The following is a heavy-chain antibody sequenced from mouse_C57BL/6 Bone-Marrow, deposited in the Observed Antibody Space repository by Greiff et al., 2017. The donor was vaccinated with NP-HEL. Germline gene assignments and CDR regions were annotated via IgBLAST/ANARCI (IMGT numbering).Heavy chain of an antibody. V-gene: IGHV5-4*01. Sequence: EVKLMESGGGLVKPGGSLKLSCAASGFTFSSYAMSWVRQTPEKRLEWVATISDGGSYTYYPDNVKGRFTISRDNAKNNLYLQMSHLKSEDTAMYYCARDRSYVWYIDVWGTGTTVTVSS. CDR3: ARDRSYVWYIDV. CDR1: GFTFSSYA. CDR2: ISDGGSYT. D-gene: IGHD1-1*01. J-gene: IGHJ1*03.